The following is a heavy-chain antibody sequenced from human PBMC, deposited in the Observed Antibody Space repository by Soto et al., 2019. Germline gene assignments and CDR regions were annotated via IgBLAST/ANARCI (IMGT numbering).Heavy chain of an antibody. Sequence: XATLSLTCAVYGGSVSGYYWSGIRQPPGKGLEWIGEINHSGSTNYNPSLKSRVTISVDTSKNQFSLKLSSVTAADTAVYYCARGVVPADIKYYYGMDVWGQGTTVTVSS. V-gene: IGHV4-34*01. CDR2: INHSGST. CDR1: GGSVSGYY. D-gene: IGHD2-2*01. CDR3: ARGVVPADIKYYYGMDV. J-gene: IGHJ6*02.